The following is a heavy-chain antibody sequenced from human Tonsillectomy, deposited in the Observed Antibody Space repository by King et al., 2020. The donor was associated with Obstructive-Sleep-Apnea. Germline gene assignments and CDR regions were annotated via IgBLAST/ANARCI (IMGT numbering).Heavy chain of an antibody. Sequence: QLQESGPGLVKPSETLSLTCAISGDSIRTSFWNWIRQPPGKGLEWIGHISYSGSTISNPSLTSRVTMSIDASKNQFSLNLSSVTAADTAISSCARRLSLYAPGHQASWLDPWRQGPGVTVSS. J-gene: IGHJ5*02. CDR1: GDSIRTSF. V-gene: IGHV4-59*08. CDR3: ARRLSLYAPGHQASWLDP. CDR2: ISYSGST. D-gene: IGHD2-8*01.